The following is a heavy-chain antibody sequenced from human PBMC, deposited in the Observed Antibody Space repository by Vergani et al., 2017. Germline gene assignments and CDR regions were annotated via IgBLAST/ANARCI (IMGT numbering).Heavy chain of an antibody. V-gene: IGHV1-8*02. CDR3: ALVKYYDSSGYFYYYYYYMDV. CDR1: GGTFSSYA. CDR2: MNPNSGNT. Sequence: QVQLVQSGAEVKKPGSSVKVSCKASGGTFSSYAISWVRQAPGQGLEWMGWMNPNSGNTGYAQKFQGRVTMTRNTSISTAYMELSSLRSEDTAVYYCALVKYYDSSGYFYYYYYYMDVWGKGTTVTVSS. D-gene: IGHD3-22*01. J-gene: IGHJ6*03.